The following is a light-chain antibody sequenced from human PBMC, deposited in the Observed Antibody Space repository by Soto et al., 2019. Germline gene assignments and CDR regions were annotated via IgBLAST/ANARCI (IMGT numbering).Light chain of an antibody. V-gene: IGKV3-11*01. CDR1: QSVSKL. CDR2: DIS. CDR3: QQCTNGPPCT. J-gene: IGKJ2*02. Sequence: EIVLTQSPATLSVSPGERATLSCRASQSVSKLLTWYQQKPGQPPSLLMYDISTRAAGIPARFSGSGSGTDFTLTISSLEPADFAVYFCQQCTNGPPCTFGQGTKLDIK.